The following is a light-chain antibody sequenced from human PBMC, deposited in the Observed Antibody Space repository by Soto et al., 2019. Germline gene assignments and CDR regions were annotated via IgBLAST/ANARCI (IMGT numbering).Light chain of an antibody. CDR2: GAS. CDR1: QSVSKY. CDR3: KQYGSSPGT. J-gene: IGKJ1*01. V-gene: IGKV3-20*01. Sequence: EIVLTQSPATLSLSPGERATLSCRASQSVSKYLAWYQQKPGQAPRLLVYGASSRATGIQDRFSGSGSGTDFTLTIRRLEPEDFAVYYCKQYGSSPGTFGQGTKVDI.